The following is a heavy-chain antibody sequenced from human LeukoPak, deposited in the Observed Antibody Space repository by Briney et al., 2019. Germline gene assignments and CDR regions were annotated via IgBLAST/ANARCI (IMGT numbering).Heavy chain of an antibody. CDR1: GYTFTGHC. CDR3: TREDW. Sequence: ASVKVSCKASGYTFTGHCIFWVRQAPGQGLEWMGWINPNSGATNYAQKFQGRVTMTRDTSINTAYMELSSLILDDTAVYFCTREDWWGQGTPVTVSS. V-gene: IGHV1-2*02. D-gene: IGHD3/OR15-3a*01. CDR2: INPNSGAT. J-gene: IGHJ4*02.